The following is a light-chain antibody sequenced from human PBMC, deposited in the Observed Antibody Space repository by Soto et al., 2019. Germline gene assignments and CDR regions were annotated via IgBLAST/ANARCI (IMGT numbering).Light chain of an antibody. CDR2: QDS. Sequence: SYELNQPPSVSVSPGHTASITCSGDNLGDKYACWYQQKPGQSPVLVIYQDSKRPSGIPERFSGSNSGNTATLTISGTQAMDEADYYCQAWDSSTVVFGGGTKLTVL. V-gene: IGLV3-1*01. J-gene: IGLJ2*01. CDR3: QAWDSSTVV. CDR1: NLGDKY.